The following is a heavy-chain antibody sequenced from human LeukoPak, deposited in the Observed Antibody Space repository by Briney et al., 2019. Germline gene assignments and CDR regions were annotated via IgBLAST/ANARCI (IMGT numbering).Heavy chain of an antibody. J-gene: IGHJ5*02. V-gene: IGHV4-38-2*02. CDR3: ARSEGSGSYFTWFDP. D-gene: IGHD3-10*01. CDR1: GYSISSGYY. CDR2: IYHSGST. Sequence: SETLSLTCTVSGYSISSGYYWDWIRQPPGKGLEWIGSIYHSGSTYYNPSLKSRVTISVDTSNNQFSLKLSSVTAADTAVYYCARSEGSGSYFTWFDPWGQGTLVTVSS.